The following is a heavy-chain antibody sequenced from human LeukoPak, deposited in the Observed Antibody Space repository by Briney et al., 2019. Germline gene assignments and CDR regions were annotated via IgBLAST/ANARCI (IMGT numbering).Heavy chain of an antibody. J-gene: IGHJ4*02. CDR3: ARVSDYGDYSFDY. D-gene: IGHD4-17*01. Sequence: TGGSLRLSCAASGFTFSSYGMHCVRQAPGKGLEWVAVIWYDGSNKYYADSVKGRFTISRDNSKNTLYLQMNSLRAEDTAVYYCARVSDYGDYSFDYWGQGTLVTVSS. CDR2: IWYDGSNK. V-gene: IGHV3-33*01. CDR1: GFTFSSYG.